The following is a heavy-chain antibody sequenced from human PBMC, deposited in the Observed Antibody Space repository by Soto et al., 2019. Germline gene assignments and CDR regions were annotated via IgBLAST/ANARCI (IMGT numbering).Heavy chain of an antibody. D-gene: IGHD2-2*02. CDR3: ARGNIVVVPAAIGEGWFDP. CDR2: INPNSGGT. Sequence: ASVKVSCKASGYTFIGYYMHWVRQAPGQGLEWMGWINPNSGGTNYAQKFQGWVTMTRDTSISTAYMELSRLRSDDTAVYYCARGNIVVVPAAIGEGWFDPWGQGTLVTVSS. J-gene: IGHJ5*02. CDR1: GYTFIGYY. V-gene: IGHV1-2*04.